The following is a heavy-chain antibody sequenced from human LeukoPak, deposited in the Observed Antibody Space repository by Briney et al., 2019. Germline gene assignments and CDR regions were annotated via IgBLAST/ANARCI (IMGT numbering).Heavy chain of an antibody. CDR3: ARDRRSITAAVFMDY. CDR1: GGSISSGGYY. CDR2: IYYSGST. V-gene: IGHV4-31*03. Sequence: SETLSLTCTVSGGSISSGGYYWSWIRQHPGKGLEWIGYIYYSGSTYYNPSLKSRVTISVDTSKNQFSLKLSSVTAADTAVYLCARDRRSITAAVFMDYWGQGTLVTVSS. J-gene: IGHJ4*02. D-gene: IGHD6-13*01.